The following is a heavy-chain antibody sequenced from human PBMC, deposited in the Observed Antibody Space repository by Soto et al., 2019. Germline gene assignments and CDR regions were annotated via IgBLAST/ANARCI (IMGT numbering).Heavy chain of an antibody. V-gene: IGHV3-33*01. CDR3: ARVSKVTTADY. CDR2: IWYDGSNK. J-gene: IGHJ4*02. Sequence: QVQLVESEGGVVQPGRSLRLSCAASGFTFSSYGMHWVRQAPGKGLEWVAVIWYDGSNKYYADSVKGRFTISRDNSKNTLYLQMNSLRAEDTAVYYCARVSKVTTADYWGQGTLVTVSS. D-gene: IGHD4-17*01. CDR1: GFTFSSYG.